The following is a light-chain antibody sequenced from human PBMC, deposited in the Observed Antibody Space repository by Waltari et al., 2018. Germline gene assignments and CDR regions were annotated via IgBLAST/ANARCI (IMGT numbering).Light chain of an antibody. Sequence: DVVMTQSPLSLPVTLGQPASISCRSSQSLIHSDGNTYLNWFQQRPGQSPRSLIYKVSKRESGVPDRFSGRGSGTDFTLKISRVEAEDVGFYYCMQSTQWPRTFGQGTKVEIK. V-gene: IGKV2-30*02. J-gene: IGKJ1*01. CDR2: KVS. CDR1: QSLIHSDGNTY. CDR3: MQSTQWPRT.